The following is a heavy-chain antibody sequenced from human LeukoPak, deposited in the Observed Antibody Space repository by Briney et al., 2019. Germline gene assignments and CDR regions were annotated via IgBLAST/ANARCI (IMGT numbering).Heavy chain of an antibody. J-gene: IGHJ5*02. D-gene: IGHD6-13*01. CDR3: ARQIRAAAGISWFDP. V-gene: IGHV4-39*01. CDR1: GGSISSSSYY. Sequence: SETLSLTCTVSGGSISSSSYYWGWIRQPPGKGLEWIGTIYYTGSTYYNPSLKSRVTISVDTSKNQFSLKLSSVTAADTAVYYCARQIRAAAGISWFDPWGQGTLVTVSS. CDR2: IYYTGST.